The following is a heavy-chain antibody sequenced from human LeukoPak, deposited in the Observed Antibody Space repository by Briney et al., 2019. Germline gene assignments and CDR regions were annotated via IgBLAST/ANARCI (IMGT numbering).Heavy chain of an antibody. CDR3: ARGYCSGGSCYSVENWFDP. D-gene: IGHD2-15*01. CDR1: GYTFTSYY. CDR2: INPSGGST. J-gene: IGHJ5*02. Sequence: ASVKVSCKASGYTFTSYYMHWVRQAPGQGLEWMGIINPSGGSTSYAQKFQSRVTMTRDTSISTAYMELSRLRSDDTAMYYCARGYCSGGSCYSVENWFDPWGQGTLVTVSS. V-gene: IGHV1-46*01.